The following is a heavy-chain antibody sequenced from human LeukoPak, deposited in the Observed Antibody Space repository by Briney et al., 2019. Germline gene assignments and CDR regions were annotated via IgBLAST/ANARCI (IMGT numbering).Heavy chain of an antibody. CDR1: GDSISSYY. J-gene: IGHJ4*02. CDR2: IYYSGST. CDR3: AREESYYFDY. V-gene: IGHV4-59*01. Sequence: SETLSLTCTVSGDSISSYYWSWIRQPPGKGLEWIGYIYYSGSTNYNPSLKSRVTISVDTSKNQFSLKLSSVTAADTAVYYCAREESYYFDYWGQGTLVTVSS.